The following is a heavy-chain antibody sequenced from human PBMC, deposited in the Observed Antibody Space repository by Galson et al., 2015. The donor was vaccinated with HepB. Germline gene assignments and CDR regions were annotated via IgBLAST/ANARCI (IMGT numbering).Heavy chain of an antibody. D-gene: IGHD4-17*01. CDR1: GDSVSNIRSI. Sequence: CAISGDSVSNIRSIWNWIRQSPSRGLEWLGRTYYRSKWYNDYAVSVKGRININPDTSKNQFALQLNSVTPEDTAVYYCARVYGDADYWGQGTLVTVSS. CDR3: ARVYGDADY. CDR2: TYYRSKWYN. V-gene: IGHV6-1*01. J-gene: IGHJ4*02.